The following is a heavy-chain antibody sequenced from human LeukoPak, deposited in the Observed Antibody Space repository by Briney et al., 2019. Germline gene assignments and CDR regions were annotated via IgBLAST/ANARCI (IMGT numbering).Heavy chain of an antibody. D-gene: IGHD2-2*01. Sequence: GRSLRLSCAASGFTFSSYGMHWVRQAPGKGLEWVAVISYDGSNKYYADSVKGRFTISRDNSKNTLYLQMNSLRAEDTAVYYCARLLKKVVPAAKWGLDPWGQGTLVTVSS. J-gene: IGHJ5*02. V-gene: IGHV3-30*03. CDR2: ISYDGSNK. CDR1: GFTFSSYG. CDR3: ARLLKKVVPAAKWGLDP.